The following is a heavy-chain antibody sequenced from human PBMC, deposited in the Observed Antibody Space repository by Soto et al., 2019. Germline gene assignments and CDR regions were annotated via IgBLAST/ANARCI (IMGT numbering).Heavy chain of an antibody. D-gene: IGHD2-15*01. Sequence: QVQLVESGGGVVQPGRSLRLSCAASGFTFSSYAMHWVRQAPGKGLEWVAVISYDGSNKYYADSVKGRFTISRDNSKNTLYLQMNSLRAEDTAGYYCARSEGVAATDYWGQGTLVTVSS. CDR1: GFTFSSYA. CDR2: ISYDGSNK. J-gene: IGHJ4*02. CDR3: ARSEGVAATDY. V-gene: IGHV3-30-3*01.